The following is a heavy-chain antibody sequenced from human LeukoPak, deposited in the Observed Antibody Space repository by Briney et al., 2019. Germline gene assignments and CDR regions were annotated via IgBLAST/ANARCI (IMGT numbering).Heavy chain of an antibody. CDR2: ISAYNGNT. D-gene: IGHD2-2*02. V-gene: IGHV1-18*01. CDR3: ARVDCSSTSCYIYAVIY. Sequence: ASVKVSCKASGYTFTSYGISWVRQAPGQGLEWMGWISAYNGNTNYAQKLQGRVTMTTDTSTSTAYMELRSLRSDDTAVYYCARVDCSSTSCYIYAVIYWGQGTLVTVSS. CDR1: GYTFTSYG. J-gene: IGHJ4*02.